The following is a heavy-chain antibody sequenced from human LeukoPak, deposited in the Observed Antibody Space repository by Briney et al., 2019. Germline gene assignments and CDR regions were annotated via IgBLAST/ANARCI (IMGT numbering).Heavy chain of an antibody. Sequence: GGSLRLSCAASGFTFSTYWMNWVRQAPGKGLEWVANIKPDGSEGYYVDSVKGRFTLSRDNAQNSLYLQMNSLRDDDTAVYYCARAKRPMVLDHWGQGTLVNVSS. CDR2: IKPDGSEG. J-gene: IGHJ4*02. CDR1: GFTFSTYW. V-gene: IGHV3-7*03. D-gene: IGHD3-10*01. CDR3: ARAKRPMVLDH.